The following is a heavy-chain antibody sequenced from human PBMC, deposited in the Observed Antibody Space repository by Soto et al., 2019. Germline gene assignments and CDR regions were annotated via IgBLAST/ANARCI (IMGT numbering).Heavy chain of an antibody. J-gene: IGHJ5*02. D-gene: IGHD6-13*01. CDR3: AREIAAAGTLWFDP. V-gene: IGHV3-30-3*01. CDR1: GFTFSSYA. CDR2: ISYDGSNK. Sequence: GESLKISCAASGFTFSSYAMHWVRQAPGKGLEWVAVISYDGSNKYYADSVKGRFTISRDNSKNTLYLQMNSLRAEDTAVYYCAREIAAAGTLWFDPWGQGTLVTVSS.